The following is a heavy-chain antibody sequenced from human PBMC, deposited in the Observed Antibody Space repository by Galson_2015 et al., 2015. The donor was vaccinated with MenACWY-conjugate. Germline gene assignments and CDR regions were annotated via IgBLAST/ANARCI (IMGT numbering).Heavy chain of an antibody. V-gene: IGHV1-69*04. CDR2: IIPILGIA. D-gene: IGHD1-26*01. CDR3: ARAPVGANDGMDV. J-gene: IGHJ6*02. Sequence: SVKVSCKASGGTFSSYAISWVRQAPGQGLEWMGRIIPILGIANYAQKFQGRVTITADKSTSTDYMELSSLRSEDTAVYYCARAPVGANDGMDVWGQGTTVTVSS. CDR1: GGTFSSYA.